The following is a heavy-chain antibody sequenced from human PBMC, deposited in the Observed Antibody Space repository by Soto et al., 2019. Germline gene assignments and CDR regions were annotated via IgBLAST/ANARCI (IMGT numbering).Heavy chain of an antibody. V-gene: IGHV1-69*04. CDR2: IIPILGIA. CDR1: GGTFSSYT. J-gene: IGHJ3*02. D-gene: IGHD4-17*01. CDR3: ARDHRGVTTVTTPVNAFDI. Sequence: SVKVSCKASGGTFSSYTISWVRQAPGQGLEWMGRIIPILGIANYAQKFQGRVTITADKSTSTAYMELSSLRSEDTAVYYCARDHRGVTTVTTPVNAFDIWGRGTMVTVSS.